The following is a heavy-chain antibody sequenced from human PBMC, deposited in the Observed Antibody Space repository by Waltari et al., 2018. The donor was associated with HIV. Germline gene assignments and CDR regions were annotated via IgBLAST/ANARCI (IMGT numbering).Heavy chain of an antibody. Sequence: EVQLVESGGKLVQPGGSLRLSCLASGFTFSDYSMNWVRQGPGKWLEWVAYISATCTTIFYANSVKGRFTVSRDNVENSLYLDMSSLRAEDTGDYYCARCETVVTPFINKYLGLDVWGPGTTVTVSS. CDR2: ISATCTTI. CDR3: ARCETVVTPFINKYLGLDV. CDR1: GFTFSDYS. J-gene: IGHJ6*02. V-gene: IGHV3-48*01. D-gene: IGHD2-15*01.